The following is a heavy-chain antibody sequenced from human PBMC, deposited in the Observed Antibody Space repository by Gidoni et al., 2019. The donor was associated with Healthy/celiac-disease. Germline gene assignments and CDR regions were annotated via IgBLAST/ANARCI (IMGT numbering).Heavy chain of an antibody. CDR1: GCTFSSYA. V-gene: IGHV1-69*04. CDR2: IIPILGMA. D-gene: IGHD2-2*01. CDR3: AREDIVVVPAKAGRQGWFDP. Sequence: QVQLVQSGADVKMPGSSVEVSCKADGCTFSSYAIRGVRQAPGQGLEWMGRIIPILGMANNEKKFEGRVRITTDKATSTAYMELSSLRSKATAVYYCAREDIVVVPAKAGRQGWFDPWGQGTLVTVSS. J-gene: IGHJ5*02.